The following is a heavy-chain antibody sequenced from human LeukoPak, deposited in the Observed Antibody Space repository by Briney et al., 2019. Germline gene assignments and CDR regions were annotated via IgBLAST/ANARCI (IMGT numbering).Heavy chain of an antibody. J-gene: IGHJ4*02. CDR1: GFTFSSSA. CDR2: ISGSGSGVIT. Sequence: GGSLRLSCAAPGFTFSSSAMIWVRQAPGKGLEWVSSISGSGSGVITYYGDCVKGRFTISRDNCKNTLYMQMTSLRAEDTAVYYCAKDGERGTYYYDSSGLYYFDHWGQGTLVSVSS. V-gene: IGHV3-23*01. CDR3: AKDGERGTYYYDSSGLYYFDH. D-gene: IGHD3-22*01.